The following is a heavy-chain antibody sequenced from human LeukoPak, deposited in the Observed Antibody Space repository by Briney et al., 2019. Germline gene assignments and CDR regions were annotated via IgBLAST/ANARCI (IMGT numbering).Heavy chain of an antibody. CDR2: INNDGSRT. J-gene: IGHJ5*02. CDR3: TRMDDTSGKNWFDP. Sequence: GGSLRLSCAASGFTFSSYWMHWVSQDPGKGLVWVSRINNDGSRTNYADSVKGRFTISRDNAKNTVYLQMSSLRPEDTAMYYCTRMDDTSGKNWFDPWGLGALVTVSS. V-gene: IGHV3-74*01. D-gene: IGHD3-22*01. CDR1: GFTFSSYW.